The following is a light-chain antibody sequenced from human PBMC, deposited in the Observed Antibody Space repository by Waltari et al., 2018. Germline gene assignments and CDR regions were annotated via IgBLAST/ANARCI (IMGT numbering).Light chain of an antibody. J-gene: IGKJ1*01. Sequence: DIVMTQSPDSLAVSLGDRATINCKSSQSVLYSSNNKNHLAWYQQKPGQPPKLLVYWASTRESGVPDRFSGSGSGTDFTLTISSLQAEDVAVYYCQQYYSLPWTFGQGTKVEIK. CDR3: QQYYSLPWT. CDR2: WAS. V-gene: IGKV4-1*01. CDR1: QSVLYSSNNKNH.